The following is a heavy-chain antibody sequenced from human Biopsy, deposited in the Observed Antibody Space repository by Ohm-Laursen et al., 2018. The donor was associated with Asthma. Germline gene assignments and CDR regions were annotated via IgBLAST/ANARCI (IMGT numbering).Heavy chain of an antibody. CDR2: INPFGGSS. CDR1: GGTFSRYA. D-gene: IGHD2-2*01. CDR3: AREATSGEVPFGYFYALDV. J-gene: IGHJ6*04. V-gene: IGHV1-46*01. Sequence: ASVKVSCKASGGTFSRYAISWVRQAPGQGLEWMGMINPFGGSSNFAQKFQGRLTMTRDTSTRTVYMELSSLRSEDTAVYYCAREATSGEVPFGYFYALDVWGEGTTVTVSS.